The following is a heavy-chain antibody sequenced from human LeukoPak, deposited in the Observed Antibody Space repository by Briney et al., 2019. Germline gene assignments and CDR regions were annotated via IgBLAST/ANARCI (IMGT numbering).Heavy chain of an antibody. Sequence: GESLRISCKGSGYPFISYWVSGVRQMPGKGREWMGRIDPSDSYTNYSPSFQGHVTMSADKSISTAYLQWSSLKASDTAIYYCARHGSGSSWFDPWGQGTLVTVSS. J-gene: IGHJ5*02. D-gene: IGHD1-26*01. CDR3: ARHGSGSSWFDP. CDR1: GYPFISYW. V-gene: IGHV5-10-1*01. CDR2: IDPSDSYT.